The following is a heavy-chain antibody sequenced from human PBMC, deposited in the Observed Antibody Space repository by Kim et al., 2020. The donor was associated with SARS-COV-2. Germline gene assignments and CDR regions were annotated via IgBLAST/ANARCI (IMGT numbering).Heavy chain of an antibody. CDR3: ARERGRYGATTVNY. D-gene: IGHD5-12*01. CDR2: ISPNSGGT. J-gene: IGHJ4*02. Sequence: ASVKVSCKASGYTFTEYYMHWVRQAPGQGLEWMGWISPNSGGTNFAQKFQGRVTMTRDTSISTAYMELSRLRSDDTAVYYCARERGRYGATTVNYWGQGTLVTVSS. CDR1: GYTFTEYY. V-gene: IGHV1-2*02.